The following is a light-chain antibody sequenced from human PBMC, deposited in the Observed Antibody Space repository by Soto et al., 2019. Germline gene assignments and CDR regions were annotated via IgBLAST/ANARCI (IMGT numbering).Light chain of an antibody. Sequence: ELVMTQSPATLSVSPGERATLSCRASQSVSSNLAWYQQKPGQAPRLLIYGASTRATGIPARFSGSGSGTEFTLTISSLQSEDFAVYYCQQYNVWPPWTFGQGTKVDI. J-gene: IGKJ1*01. CDR3: QQYNVWPPWT. V-gene: IGKV3-15*01. CDR2: GAS. CDR1: QSVSSN.